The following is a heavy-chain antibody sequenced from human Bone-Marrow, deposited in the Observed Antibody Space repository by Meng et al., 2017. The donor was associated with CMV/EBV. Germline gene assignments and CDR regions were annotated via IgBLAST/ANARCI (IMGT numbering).Heavy chain of an antibody. D-gene: IGHD3-22*01. CDR1: GVSVSSDTYY. Sequence: SETLSLTCTVPGVSVSSDTYYWSWIRQPPGKGLEWIGYIYYSGTTNYNPSLKSRVTISVDTSKNLFSLKLSSVTAADTAVYYCARHLRAYDTSGYYFTGDAFKIWGQGPMVPVSS. CDR2: IYYSGTT. J-gene: IGHJ3*02. CDR3: ARHLRAYDTSGYYFTGDAFKI. V-gene: IGHV4-61*01.